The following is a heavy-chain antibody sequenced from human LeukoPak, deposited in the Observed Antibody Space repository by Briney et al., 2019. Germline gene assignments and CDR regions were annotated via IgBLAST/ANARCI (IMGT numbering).Heavy chain of an antibody. Sequence: SETLSLTCNVSGASISSYYWSWIRQPAGKGLERIGRIYTSANTNYSPSFKSRATISIDRPKNQFSLNLPSVTAADTAVYYCARDRIWNDAGHDPFDIWGQGTMVTVSS. CDR3: ARDRIWNDAGHDPFDI. CDR2: IYTSANT. J-gene: IGHJ3*02. D-gene: IGHD1-1*01. V-gene: IGHV4-4*07. CDR1: GASISSYY.